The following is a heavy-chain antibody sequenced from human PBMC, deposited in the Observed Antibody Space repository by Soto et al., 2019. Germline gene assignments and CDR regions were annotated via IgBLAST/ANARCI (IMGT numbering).Heavy chain of an antibody. V-gene: IGHV1-69*13. CDR2: IIPIFGTA. J-gene: IGHJ6*03. D-gene: IGHD3-10*01. Sequence: SVKVSCKASGGTFSSYAISWVRQAPGQGLEWMGGIIPIFGTANYAQKFQGRVTITADESTSTAYMELSSLRSEDTAVYYCARGGGIIMVRGSSMINPHKYYYYYMDGSGQGTMVTVSS. CDR3: ARGGGIIMVRGSSMINPHKYYYYYMDG. CDR1: GGTFSSYA.